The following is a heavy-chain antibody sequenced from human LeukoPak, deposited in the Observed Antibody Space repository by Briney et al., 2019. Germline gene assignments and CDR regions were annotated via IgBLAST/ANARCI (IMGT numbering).Heavy chain of an antibody. CDR3: ARLRRSNTSCKGFDP. Sequence: GESLKISCNGSRYSFTRYGMGCVRQMPGKGLDWMGIIYPGDSDTRYSPSFQGQVTISADKSNSTAYLQWSILKASDTAMYDCARLRRSNTSCKGFDPWGQGTLVTVSS. D-gene: IGHD2-2*01. CDR2: IYPGDSDT. CDR1: RYSFTRYG. V-gene: IGHV5-51*01. J-gene: IGHJ5*02.